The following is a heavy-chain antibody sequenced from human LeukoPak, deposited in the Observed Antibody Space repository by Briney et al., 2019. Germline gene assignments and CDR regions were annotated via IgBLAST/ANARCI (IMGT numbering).Heavy chain of an antibody. CDR3: ARVGGITMIVVLITDAFDI. CDR1: GGSISSSSYY. Sequence: SETLSLTCTVSGGSISSSSYYWGWIRQPPGKGLEWIGSIYYSGSTYYNPSLKSRVTISVDTSKNQFSLKLRSVTAADTAVYYCARVGGITMIVVLITDAFDIWGQGTMVTVPS. V-gene: IGHV4-39*07. D-gene: IGHD3-22*01. J-gene: IGHJ3*02. CDR2: IYYSGST.